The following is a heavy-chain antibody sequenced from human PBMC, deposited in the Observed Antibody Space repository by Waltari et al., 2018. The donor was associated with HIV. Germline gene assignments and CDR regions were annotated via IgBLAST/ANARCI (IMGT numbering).Heavy chain of an antibody. J-gene: IGHJ6*02. Sequence: QVQLVQSGAEVKKPGASVKVSCKASGYTFTSYGISWVRQAPGQGLEWMGWISAYNGNTNYAQKLQGRVTMTTDTSTSTAYMELRSLRSDDTAVYYCARVGAIVGATTAMDYYYGMDVWGQGTTVTVSS. D-gene: IGHD1-26*01. V-gene: IGHV1-18*01. CDR3: ARVGAIVGATTAMDYYYGMDV. CDR2: ISAYNGNT. CDR1: GYTFTSYG.